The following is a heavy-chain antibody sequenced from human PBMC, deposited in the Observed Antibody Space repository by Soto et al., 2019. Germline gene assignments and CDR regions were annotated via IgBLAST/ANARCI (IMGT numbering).Heavy chain of an antibody. CDR1: GYTLTGYY. CDR3: ARDSAYYYDSSGYYRSFDY. J-gene: IGHJ4*02. CDR2: INPNSGGT. Sequence: ASVKVSCKASGYTLTGYYMHWVRQAPGQGLEWMGWINPNSGGTNYAQKFQGRVTMTRDTSISTAYMELSRLRSDDTAVYYCARDSAYYYDSSGYYRSFDYWGQGTLVTVSS. D-gene: IGHD3-22*01. V-gene: IGHV1-2*02.